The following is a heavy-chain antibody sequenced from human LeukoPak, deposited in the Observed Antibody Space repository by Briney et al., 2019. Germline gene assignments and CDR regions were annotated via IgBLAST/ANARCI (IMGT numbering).Heavy chain of an antibody. V-gene: IGHV1-69*13. J-gene: IGHJ5*02. CDR2: IIPIFGTA. CDR3: ARSVYYYDSSGYPLVWFDP. Sequence: GASVKVSCKASGGTFRSYAISGVRQPPGQGLEWRGGIIPIFGTANYAQKFQGRVTITADESTSTAYMELSSLRSEDTAVYYCARSVYYYDSSGYPLVWFDPWGQGTLVTVSS. D-gene: IGHD3-22*01. CDR1: GGTFRSYA.